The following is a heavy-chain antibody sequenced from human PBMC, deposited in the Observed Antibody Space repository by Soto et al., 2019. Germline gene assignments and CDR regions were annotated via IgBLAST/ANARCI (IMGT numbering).Heavy chain of an antibody. CDR2: IYYSGST. J-gene: IGHJ4*02. Sequence: FEPLSLTSSVSDGTIISRSYYWVWIRQPPGKGLEWIGSIYYSGSTYYNPSLKSRVTISVDTSKNKFSLKLSPVTAADTAVYYCARHTPAISISDHWGQGTLVTVSS. CDR3: ARHTPAISISDH. V-gene: IGHV4-39*01. CDR1: DGTIISRSYY. D-gene: IGHD2-15*01.